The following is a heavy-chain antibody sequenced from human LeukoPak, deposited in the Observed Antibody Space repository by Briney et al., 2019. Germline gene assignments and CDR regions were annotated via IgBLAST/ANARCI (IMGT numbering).Heavy chain of an antibody. V-gene: IGHV1-18*01. CDR2: IIAYSGDT. J-gene: IGHJ4*02. D-gene: IGHD2-15*01. Sequence: GASVKLSCKASVYPFSNFGFNCVRQAPGQGLEGMCWIIAYSGDTSYAQHLQGRVTLPTASSTRTAYLELRSLRSDDTAGYYCARSHCGSRCSSSDSRGQGTPVTVSS. CDR1: VYPFSNFG. CDR3: ARSHCGSRCSSSDS.